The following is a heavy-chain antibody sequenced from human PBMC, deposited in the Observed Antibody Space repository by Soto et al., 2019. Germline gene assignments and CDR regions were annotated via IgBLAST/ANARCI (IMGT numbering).Heavy chain of an antibody. Sequence: GGSPRLSCAASGFTVSSNYMSWVRQAPGKGLEWVSVIYSGGSTYYADSVKGRFTISRDNSKNTLYLQMNSLRAEDTAVYYCANTIFGVVIMPWFDPWGQGTLVTVSS. D-gene: IGHD3-3*01. J-gene: IGHJ5*02. CDR2: IYSGGST. CDR3: ANTIFGVVIMPWFDP. CDR1: GFTVSSNY. V-gene: IGHV3-66*01.